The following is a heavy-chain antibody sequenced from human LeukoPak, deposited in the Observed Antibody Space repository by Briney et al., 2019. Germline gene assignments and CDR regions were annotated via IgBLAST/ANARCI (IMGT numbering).Heavy chain of an antibody. CDR1: GYTFTSYG. V-gene: IGHV1-18*01. CDR2: ISDYNGNT. J-gene: IGHJ5*02. CDR3: ARDLYRDSLPVSWFDP. D-gene: IGHD4-11*01. Sequence: ASVKVSCRASGYTFTSYGISWVRRAPGQGLEWMGWISDYNGNTNYAQKLQGRVTMTTDTSTSTAYMELRSLRSDDTAVYYCARDLYRDSLPVSWFDPWGQGTLVTVSS.